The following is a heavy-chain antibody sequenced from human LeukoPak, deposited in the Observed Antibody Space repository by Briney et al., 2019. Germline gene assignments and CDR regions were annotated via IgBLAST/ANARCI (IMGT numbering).Heavy chain of an antibody. Sequence: GGSLRLSCAASGFTFSSYSMNWVRQAPGKGLEWVSSISSSSSYIYYADSVKGRFTISRDNAKNSLYLQMNSLRAEDTAVYYCARLAAAGSLHFDYWGQGTLLTVSS. D-gene: IGHD6-13*01. CDR2: ISSSSSYI. V-gene: IGHV3-21*01. J-gene: IGHJ4*02. CDR3: ARLAAAGSLHFDY. CDR1: GFTFSSYS.